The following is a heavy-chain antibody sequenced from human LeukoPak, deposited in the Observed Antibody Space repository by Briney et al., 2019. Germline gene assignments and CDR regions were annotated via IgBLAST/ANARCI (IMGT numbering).Heavy chain of an antibody. V-gene: IGHV3-23*01. D-gene: IGHD2-2*01. CDR1: GFTFSRYA. J-gene: IGHJ4*02. CDR3: AKPLVVVPAALFDY. Sequence: GGSLRLSCAASGFTFSRYAMSWVRQAPGKGLEWVSAISGRGGSTYYADSVKGRFNISRDNSKNTLYLQMNSLRAEDTAVYYCAKPLVVVPAALFDYWGQGTLVTVSS. CDR2: ISGRGGST.